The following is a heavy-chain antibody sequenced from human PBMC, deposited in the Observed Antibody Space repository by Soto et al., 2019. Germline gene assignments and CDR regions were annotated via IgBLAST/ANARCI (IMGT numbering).Heavy chain of an antibody. V-gene: IGHV4-61*01. J-gene: IGHJ4*02. Sequence: QVQLQESGPGLVKPSETLSLTCTVSGGSVSSGSYYWSWIRQPPGKGLEWIGYIYYSVSTNYNPSLKSRVTISVDTSKNQFSLKVSSVTAADTAVYSCASYSSGWYDVIYWGQGTLVTVSS. D-gene: IGHD6-19*01. CDR3: ASYSSGWYDVIY. CDR1: GGSVSSGSYY. CDR2: IYYSVST.